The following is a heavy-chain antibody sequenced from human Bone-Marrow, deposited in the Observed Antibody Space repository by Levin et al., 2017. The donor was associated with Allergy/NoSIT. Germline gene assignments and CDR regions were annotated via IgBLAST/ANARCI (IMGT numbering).Heavy chain of an antibody. CDR2: INPSGST. D-gene: IGHD2-15*01. CDR3: SRGLSSGWFDT. CDR1: GGSFSDYY. V-gene: IGHV4-34*01. J-gene: IGHJ5*02. Sequence: PSETLSLTCAVYGGSFSDYYWSWIRQSPGQGLEWIGEINPSGSTNYTPSLKSRLTISLDTSKNHFSLSLSSVTAADTAVYFCSRGLSSGWFDTWGQGTLVTVSS.